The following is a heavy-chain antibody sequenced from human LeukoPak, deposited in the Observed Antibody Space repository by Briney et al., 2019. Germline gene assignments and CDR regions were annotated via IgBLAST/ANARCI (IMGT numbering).Heavy chain of an antibody. CDR1: GHTLTDLS. J-gene: IGHJ4*02. CDR2: LDPEDGET. CDR3: ATGGIYSLLDY. V-gene: IGHV1-24*01. Sequence: ASVKVSCKVSGHTLTDLSTHWVRQTPGEGLEWMGGLDPEDGETIYAQKFQGRVTMTEDTSTDTAYMELSSLRSEDTAVYYCATGGIYSLLDYWGQGTLVTVSS. D-gene: IGHD1-26*01.